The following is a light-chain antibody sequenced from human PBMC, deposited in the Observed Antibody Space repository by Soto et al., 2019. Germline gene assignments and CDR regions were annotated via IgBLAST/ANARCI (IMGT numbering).Light chain of an antibody. CDR1: ISDVGGYNY. Sequence: QSALTQPRSVSGSPGQSVTISCTGTISDVGGYNYVSWYQQHPGKAPKLMIYDVSQRPSGVPDRFSGSKSGTTASLTISGLQAEDEADSYCSSYAGSYSYVFGTGTKLTVL. V-gene: IGLV2-11*01. J-gene: IGLJ1*01. CDR3: SSYAGSYSYV. CDR2: DVS.